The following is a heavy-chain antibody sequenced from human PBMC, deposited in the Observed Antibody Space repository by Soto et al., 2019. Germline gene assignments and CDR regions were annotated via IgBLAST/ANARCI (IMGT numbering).Heavy chain of an antibody. CDR3: ARGSGSYYFDY. Sequence: GGSLRPSCAASGFTFSSYWMHWVRQAPGKGLVWVSRINSDGSSTSYADSVRGRFTISRDNAKNTLYLQMNSLRAEDTAVYYCARGSGSYYFDYWGQGTLVTVSS. V-gene: IGHV3-74*01. D-gene: IGHD3-10*01. CDR2: INSDGSST. J-gene: IGHJ4*02. CDR1: GFTFSSYW.